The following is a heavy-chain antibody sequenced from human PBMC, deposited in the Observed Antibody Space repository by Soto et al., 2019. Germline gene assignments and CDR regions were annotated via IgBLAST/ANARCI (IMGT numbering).Heavy chain of an antibody. CDR1: GGPIGSYY. CDR2: IYYSGST. CDR3: AGGYGSGSYFGRYYYYYLDV. Sequence: PSETLALTCTVSGGPIGSYYWSWIRQPPGKGLEWIGYIYYSGSTNYNPSLKSRVTISVDTSKNQFSLKLSSVTAADTAVYYCAGGYGSGSYFGRYYYYYLDVWGKGTTVTVSS. J-gene: IGHJ6*03. V-gene: IGHV4-59*01. D-gene: IGHD3-10*01.